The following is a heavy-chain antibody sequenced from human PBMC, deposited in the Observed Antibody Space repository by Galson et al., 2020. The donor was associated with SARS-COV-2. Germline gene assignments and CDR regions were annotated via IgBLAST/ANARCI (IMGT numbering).Heavy chain of an antibody. CDR1: GTSISSGSYS. CDR3: ARLHYGEYAPEAFDI. Sequence: SETLSLTCAVSGTSISSGSYSWNWIRQPPGKGLEWIGYLSHSGGTYYNASLKSRVTISGDRSKNQFSLRLSSVTAADTAVYYCARLHYGEYAPEAFDIWGPGTRVTVAS. D-gene: IGHD4-17*01. CDR2: LSHSGGT. V-gene: IGHV4-30-2*01. J-gene: IGHJ3*02.